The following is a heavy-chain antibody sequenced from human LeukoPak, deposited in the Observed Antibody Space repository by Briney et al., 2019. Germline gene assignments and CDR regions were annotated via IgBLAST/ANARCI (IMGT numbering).Heavy chain of an antibody. CDR1: GGSISNRTYY. CDR2: IYATGST. V-gene: IGHV4-61*02. D-gene: IGHD1-7*01. J-gene: IGHJ6*03. CDR3: ARTYNWNYGFYYYMDV. Sequence: SETLSLTCTVSGGSISNRTYYWSWIRQPAGKGLEWIGRIYATGSTNYNPSLKSRVTISVDTSKNQFSLKLSSVTAPDTAVYYCARTYNWNYGFYYYMDVWGKGTTVTVSS.